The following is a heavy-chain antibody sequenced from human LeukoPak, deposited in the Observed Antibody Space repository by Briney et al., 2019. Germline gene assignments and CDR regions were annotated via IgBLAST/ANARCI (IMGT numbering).Heavy chain of an antibody. Sequence: SETLSLTCTVSGVSISSSSYYWGWIRQPPGKGLEWIGSIYYSGSTYYNPSLKSRVTISVDTSKNQFSLKLSSVTAADTAVYYCARVDSSWYYFDYWGQGTLVAVSS. D-gene: IGHD6-13*01. V-gene: IGHV4-39*07. CDR2: IYYSGST. CDR3: ARVDSSWYYFDY. J-gene: IGHJ4*02. CDR1: GVSISSSSYY.